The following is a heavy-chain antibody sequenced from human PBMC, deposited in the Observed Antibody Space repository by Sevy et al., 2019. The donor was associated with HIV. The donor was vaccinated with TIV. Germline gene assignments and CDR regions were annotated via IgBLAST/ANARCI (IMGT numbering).Heavy chain of an antibody. V-gene: IGHV1-2*04. CDR2: INPNSGGT. J-gene: IGHJ5*02. CDR3: ARGLPLVVLAANWFDP. Sequence: ASVKVSCKTSGYTFTGYYMHWVRQAPGQGLEWMGWINPNSGGTNYAQKFQGWVTMTRDTSISTAYMELSRLRSDDTAVYYCARGLPLVVLAANWFDPWGQGTLVTVSS. D-gene: IGHD2-2*01. CDR1: GYTFTGYY.